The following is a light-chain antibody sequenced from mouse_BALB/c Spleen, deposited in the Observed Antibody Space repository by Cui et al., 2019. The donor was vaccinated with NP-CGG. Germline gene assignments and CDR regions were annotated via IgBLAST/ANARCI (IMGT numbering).Light chain of an antibody. CDR1: TGAVTTSNY. Sequence: QGVVTQESARTRSPGETVTLTCRSSTGAVTTSNYANWVQEKPDHLFTGLIGGTNNRAPGVPARFSGSLIGDKAALTITGAQTEDEAIYFCALWYSNHWVFGGGTKLTVL. V-gene: IGLV1*01. J-gene: IGLJ1*01. CDR3: ALWYSNHWV. CDR2: GTN.